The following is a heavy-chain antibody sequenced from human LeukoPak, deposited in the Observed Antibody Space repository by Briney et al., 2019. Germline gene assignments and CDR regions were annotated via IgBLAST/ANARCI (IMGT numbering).Heavy chain of an antibody. V-gene: IGHV3-7*01. CDR1: GFTFTSYW. J-gene: IGHJ4*02. Sequence: PGGSLRLSCAVSGFTFTSYWMSWVRQAPGKGLEWVANINEDGSYKFHADSVKGRFTISRDNTKNSVYLQMNSLRAEDTAVYYCARQLGGSGSYWGQGTLVTVSS. CDR2: INEDGSYK. D-gene: IGHD3-10*01. CDR3: ARQLGGSGSY.